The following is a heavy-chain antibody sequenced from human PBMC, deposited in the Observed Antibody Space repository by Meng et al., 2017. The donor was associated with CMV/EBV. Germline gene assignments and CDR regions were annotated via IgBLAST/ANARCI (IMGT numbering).Heavy chain of an antibody. D-gene: IGHD1-26*01. CDR3: ARPRVGATWDY. Sequence: GESLKISCAASGFTFSSYSMNWVRQAPGKGLEWVANIKQDGSEKYYVDSVKGRFTISRDNAKNSLYLQMNSLRAEDTAVYYCARPRVGATWDYWGQGTLVTVSS. CDR2: IKQDGSEK. J-gene: IGHJ4*02. CDR1: GFTFSSYS. V-gene: IGHV3-7*01.